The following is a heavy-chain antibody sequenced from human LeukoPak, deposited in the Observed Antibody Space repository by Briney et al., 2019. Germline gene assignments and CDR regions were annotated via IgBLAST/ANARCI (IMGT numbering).Heavy chain of an antibody. V-gene: IGHV4-61*02. CDR2: IYTSGST. J-gene: IGHJ3*02. CDR3: ARENGNYAFDI. D-gene: IGHD1-7*01. CDR1: GGSINRGSYY. Sequence: SQTLSLTCTVSGGSINRGSYYWSWIRQPAGKGLEWIGRIYTSGSTNYNPSLKSRVTISLDTSKNQFSLELRSVTAAYTAVYYCARENGNYAFDIWGQGTMVSVSS.